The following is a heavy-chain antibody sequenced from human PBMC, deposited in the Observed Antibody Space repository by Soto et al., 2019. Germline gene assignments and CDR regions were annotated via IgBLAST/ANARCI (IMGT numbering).Heavy chain of an antibody. V-gene: IGHV3-53*01. CDR3: ARPKWLTHGGDY. Sequence: WRSLRLSCAPSGVTVSSNYMDLVRQAPGKGLEWVSVIYSGGSTYYADSVKGRFTISRDNSKNTLYLQRNSLRAEDTAVYYCARPKWLTHGGDYWGQGTLVTVSS. CDR1: GVTVSSNY. J-gene: IGHJ4*02. CDR2: IYSGGST. D-gene: IGHD6-19*01.